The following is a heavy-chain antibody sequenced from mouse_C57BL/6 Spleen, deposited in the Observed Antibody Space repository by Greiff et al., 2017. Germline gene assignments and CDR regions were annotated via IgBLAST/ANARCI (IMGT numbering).Heavy chain of an antibody. D-gene: IGHD1-1*01. J-gene: IGHJ2*01. Sequence: QVQLKESGAELARPGASVKLSCKASGYTFTSYGISWVKQRTGQGLEWIGEIYPRSGNTYYNEKFKGKATLTADKSSSTAYMGLRSLTSEDSAVYFCARSTTVVAGDYWGQGTTLTVSS. V-gene: IGHV1-81*01. CDR2: IYPRSGNT. CDR3: ARSTTVVAGDY. CDR1: GYTFTSYG.